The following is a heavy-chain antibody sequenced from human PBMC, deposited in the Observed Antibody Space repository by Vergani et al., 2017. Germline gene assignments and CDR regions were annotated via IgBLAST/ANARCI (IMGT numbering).Heavy chain of an antibody. CDR2: ISAYNGNT. D-gene: IGHD2-2*01. CDR1: GYTFTSYG. J-gene: IGHJ5*02. V-gene: IGHV1-18*01. Sequence: QVQLVQSGAEVKKPGASVKVSCKASGYTFTSYGISWVRPAPGQGLEWMGWISAYNGNTTYAQKLQGRVTMTTDTSTRTAYMELRSLRSDDTAVYYCARSWRAIVVVPDATNWFDPWGQGTLVTVSS. CDR3: ARSWRAIVVVPDATNWFDP.